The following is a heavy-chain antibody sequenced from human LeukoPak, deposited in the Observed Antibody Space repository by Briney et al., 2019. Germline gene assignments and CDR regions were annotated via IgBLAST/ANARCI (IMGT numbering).Heavy chain of an antibody. V-gene: IGHV3-64D*06. J-gene: IGHJ4*02. CDR1: GFTFSSYA. Sequence: GGSLRLSCSASGFTFSSYAMHWVRQAPGKGLEYVSAISSNGGSTYYADSVKGRFTISRDNSKNTLYLQMSSLRAEDTAVYYCVKDQRSSSSYGSSGFDYWGQGTLVTVSS. D-gene: IGHD6-13*01. CDR3: VKDQRSSSSYGSSGFDY. CDR2: ISSNGGST.